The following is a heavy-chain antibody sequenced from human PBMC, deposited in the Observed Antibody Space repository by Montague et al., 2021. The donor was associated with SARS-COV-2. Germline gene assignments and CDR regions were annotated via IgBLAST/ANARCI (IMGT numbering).Heavy chain of an antibody. Sequence: TLSLTCTVSGDSISSGRYHWSWVRQPAGKGLEFIGRIYITGATNYNPSLKSRVAISVDTSKNQFSLKLTSVTAADTAVYHWAREQVMWWFDPWGQGTLVTVSS. D-gene: IGHD2-21*01. CDR3: AREQVMWWFDP. CDR1: GDSISSGRYH. CDR2: IYITGAT. J-gene: IGHJ5*02. V-gene: IGHV4-61*02.